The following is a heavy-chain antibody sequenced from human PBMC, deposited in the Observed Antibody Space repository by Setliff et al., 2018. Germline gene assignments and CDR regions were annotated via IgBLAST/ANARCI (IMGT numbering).Heavy chain of an antibody. CDR3: ATDGPVLNGDYIS. J-gene: IGHJ5*02. CDR2: IYQNGIT. CDR1: GFTFTSYAM. Sequence: PGGSLRLSCAASGFTFTSYAMTWVRQSPEKGLEWIGTIYQNGITYYNPSVKSRVTISVDKSKNQFSLSLRSVTAADTAVYYCATDGPVLNGDYISWGQGTLVTVSS. D-gene: IGHD3-10*01. V-gene: IGHV4-4*02.